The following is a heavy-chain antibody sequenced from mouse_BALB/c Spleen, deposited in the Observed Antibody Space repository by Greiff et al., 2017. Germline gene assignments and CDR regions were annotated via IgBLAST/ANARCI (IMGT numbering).Heavy chain of an antibody. V-gene: IGHV1-67*01. J-gene: IGHJ2*01. Sequence: QVQLQQSGPELVRPGVSVKISCKGSGYTFTDYAMHWVKQSHAKSLEWIGVISTYYGNTNYNQKFKGKATMTVDKSSSTAYMEPARLTSEDSAIYYCARGTWGYYFDYWGQGTTLTVSS. CDR1: GYTFTDYA. CDR3: ARGTWGYYFDY. CDR2: ISTYYGNT.